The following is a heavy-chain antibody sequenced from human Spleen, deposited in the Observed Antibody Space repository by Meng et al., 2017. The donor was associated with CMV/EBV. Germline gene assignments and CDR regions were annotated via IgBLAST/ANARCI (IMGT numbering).Heavy chain of an antibody. CDR3: ARAARECSGGTCYSWLDP. J-gene: IGHJ5*02. CDR1: FTFCDFY. CDR2: ISGGGNTL. Sequence: FTFCDFYMNWIRQAPGRGLECLSHISGGGNTLSYADSVRGRFTISRDNSKNSLYLQMNSLRAEDTAVYYCARAARECSGGTCYSWLDPWGQGTLVTVSS. D-gene: IGHD2-15*01. V-gene: IGHV3-11*01.